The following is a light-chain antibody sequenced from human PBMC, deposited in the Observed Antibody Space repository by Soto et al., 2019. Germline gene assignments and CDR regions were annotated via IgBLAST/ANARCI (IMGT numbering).Light chain of an antibody. J-gene: IGKJ4*01. CDR2: GAS. Sequence: EIGLTQSPGTLSSSPGERATLSCRASQSVSSSYLAWYQQKPGQAPRLLIYGASSRATGIPDRFSGSGSGTDFTLTISRLEPEDFAVYYCQQYGSSPPLTFGGGTKVEIK. CDR3: QQYGSSPPLT. CDR1: QSVSSSY. V-gene: IGKV3-20*01.